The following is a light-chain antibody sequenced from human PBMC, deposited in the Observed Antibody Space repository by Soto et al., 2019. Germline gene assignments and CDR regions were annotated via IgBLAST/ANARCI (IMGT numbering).Light chain of an antibody. Sequence: QSALTQPPSASGSPGQSVTISCSGTSSDIGAYNYVSWYQQHPGKAPKLLISEVTKRPSGVPDRFSGSKSGNTASLTVSGLQGDDEADYYCSSYGGNNNYVIFGGGTKLTVL. V-gene: IGLV2-8*01. CDR1: SSDIGAYNY. J-gene: IGLJ2*01. CDR2: EVT. CDR3: SSYGGNNNYVI.